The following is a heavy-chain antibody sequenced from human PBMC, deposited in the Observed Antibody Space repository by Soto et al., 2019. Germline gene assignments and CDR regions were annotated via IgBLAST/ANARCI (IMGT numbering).Heavy chain of an antibody. V-gene: IGHV2-5*02. Sequence: QITLKESGPTWGKPKRTLPRTCTSPGYPPCPRGVGVAWISRPPEKALEGFALIYWDDDKRYSPSLKSRLTITKDTSTNQVVHTMTNMDPVDTATYYCAHRRSTYYYASTFDPWGQGTLVTVSS. J-gene: IGHJ5*02. CDR1: GYPPCPRGVG. CDR2: IYWDDDK. CDR3: AHRRSTYYYASTFDP. D-gene: IGHD3-22*01.